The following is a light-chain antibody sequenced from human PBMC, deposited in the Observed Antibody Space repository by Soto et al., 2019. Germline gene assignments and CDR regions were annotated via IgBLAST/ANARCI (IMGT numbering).Light chain of an antibody. CDR1: SSDVCGSNF. J-gene: IGLJ1*01. Sequence: QSALTQPASVSDSPGQSITISCTVTSSDVCGSNFVSWYQQHPGKPPKLIIYDVSNPTYVCANRLYGYKPGRTPYRIITRLNDEDEADYYCVSDAGDSVYVFAIGTKVT. CDR2: DVS. CDR3: VSDAGDSVYV. V-gene: IGLV2-14*03.